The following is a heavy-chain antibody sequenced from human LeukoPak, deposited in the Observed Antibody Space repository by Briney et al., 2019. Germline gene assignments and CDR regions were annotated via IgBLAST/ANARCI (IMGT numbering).Heavy chain of an antibody. J-gene: IGHJ4*02. CDR3: ARDPAWGAIDY. V-gene: IGHV3-7*01. CDR1: GFSIGSSW. D-gene: IGHD7-27*01. CDR2: MNEDGSGT. Sequence: GGSLRLSCAVSGFSIGSSWMSRVRQTPGKALEWVADMNEDGSGTYYVDSVKGRFTVSRDNAQNSVYLQMNSLRVEDTGVYYCARDPAWGAIDYWGQGTLVTVSS.